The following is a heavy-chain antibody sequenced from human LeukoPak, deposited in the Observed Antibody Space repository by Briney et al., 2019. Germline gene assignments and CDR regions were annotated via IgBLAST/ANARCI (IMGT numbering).Heavy chain of an antibody. CDR3: ARDSPVGANSMGLDY. D-gene: IGHD1-26*01. CDR1: GGSISSGSYY. V-gene: IGHV4-61*02. Sequence: SQTLSLTCTVSGGSISSGSYYWSWIRQPAGKGLEWIGRIYTSGSTNYNPSLKSRVTMSVDTSKNQFSLKLSSVTAADTAVYYCARDSPVGANSMGLDYWGQGTLVTVSS. J-gene: IGHJ4*02. CDR2: IYTSGST.